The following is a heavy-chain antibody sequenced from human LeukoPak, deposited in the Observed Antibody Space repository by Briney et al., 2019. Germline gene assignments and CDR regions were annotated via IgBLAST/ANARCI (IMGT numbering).Heavy chain of an antibody. CDR1: GFTFSSYE. CDR2: ISSSGSTT. V-gene: IGHV3-48*03. D-gene: IGHD5-24*01. Sequence: GGSLRLSCAASGFTFSSYEMNWVRQAPGKGLEWVSHISSSGSTTYYADSVKGRFTISRDNAKNSLYLQMNSLRAEDTAVYYCASPQYYFDYWGQGTLVTVSS. J-gene: IGHJ4*02. CDR3: ASPQYYFDY.